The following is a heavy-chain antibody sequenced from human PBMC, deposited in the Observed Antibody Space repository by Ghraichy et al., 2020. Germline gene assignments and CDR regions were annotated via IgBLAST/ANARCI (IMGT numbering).Heavy chain of an antibody. CDR3: ARARTSPAHWFDP. Sequence: ASVKVSCKASGYTFTGYYMHWVRQAPGQGLEWMGWINPNSGGTNYAQKFQGWVTMTRDTSISTAYMELSRLRSDDTAVYYCARARTSPAHWFDPWGQGTLVTVSS. J-gene: IGHJ5*02. V-gene: IGHV1-2*04. D-gene: IGHD2-15*01. CDR2: INPNSGGT. CDR1: GYTFTGYY.